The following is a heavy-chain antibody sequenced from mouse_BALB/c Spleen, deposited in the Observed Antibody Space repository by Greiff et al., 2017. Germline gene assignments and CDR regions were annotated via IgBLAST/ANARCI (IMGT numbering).Heavy chain of an antibody. V-gene: IGHV5-12-2*01. CDR1: GFTFSSYT. Sequence: EVQRVESGGGLVQPGGSLKLSCAASGFTFSSYTMSWVRQTPEKRLEWVAYISNGGGSTYYPDTVKCRFTISRDNAKNTLYLQMSRLKSEDTAMYYCARWLLRYFDVWGAGTTVTVSS. CDR3: ARWLLRYFDV. D-gene: IGHD2-3*01. J-gene: IGHJ1*01. CDR2: ISNGGGST.